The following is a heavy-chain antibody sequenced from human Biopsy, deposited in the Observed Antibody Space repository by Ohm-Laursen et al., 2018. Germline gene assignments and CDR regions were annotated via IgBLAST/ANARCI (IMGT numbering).Heavy chain of an antibody. D-gene: IGHD3-22*01. V-gene: IGHV4-59*08. CDR1: GDTISTYY. Sequence: PSETLSLTCTVSGDTISTYYWNWIRQTPGKGLEWIGYIHYTGHIRINPPLNSRVTILVDTSKNHFSLKLNSMTAADTAVYYCGRREVVITHDAFDTWGQGTMVTVSS. CDR2: IHYTGHI. CDR3: GRREVVITHDAFDT. J-gene: IGHJ3*02.